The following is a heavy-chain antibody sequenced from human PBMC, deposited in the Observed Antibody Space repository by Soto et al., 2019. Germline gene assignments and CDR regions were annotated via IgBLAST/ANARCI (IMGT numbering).Heavy chain of an antibody. V-gene: IGHV3-7*05. CDR3: ARDVSPGSSSWYFDAFDL. Sequence: EERLVESGGGLVQPGGSLRLSCAASGFTFSSYWMTWVRQPPGKGLEWLANIKKDESKKSYLDSVRGRLTISRDNAKNSLYLQMDSLTAEDTALYYCARDVSPGSSSWYFDAFDLWGQGTMVTVSS. CDR2: IKKDESKK. D-gene: IGHD6-13*01. J-gene: IGHJ3*01. CDR1: GFTFSSYW.